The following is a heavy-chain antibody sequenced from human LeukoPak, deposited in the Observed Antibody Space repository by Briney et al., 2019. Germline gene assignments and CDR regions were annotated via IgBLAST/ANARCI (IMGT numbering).Heavy chain of an antibody. Sequence: ETLSLTRTVSGGSISSYYWSWIRQPPGKGLEWIGYIYYSGSTNYNPSLKSRVTISVDTSKNQFSLKLSSVTAADTAVYYCASGQASGSSWYPTYYGMDVWGQGTTVTVSS. CDR2: IYYSGST. D-gene: IGHD6-13*01. CDR1: GGSISSYY. J-gene: IGHJ6*02. V-gene: IGHV4-59*08. CDR3: ASGQASGSSWYPTYYGMDV.